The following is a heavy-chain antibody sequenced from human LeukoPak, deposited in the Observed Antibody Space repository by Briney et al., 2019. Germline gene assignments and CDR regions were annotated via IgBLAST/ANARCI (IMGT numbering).Heavy chain of an antibody. CDR1: GFTLSSYE. CDR3: ARVAAMASLDAFDI. V-gene: IGHV3-21*01. Sequence: GGSLRLSCAASGFTLSSYEMNWVRQAPGKGLEWVSSISSSGSYIYYADSVKGRFTISRDNAKNSLYLQMNSLRVYDTAVFYCARVAAMASLDAFDIWGQGTMVTVSS. J-gene: IGHJ3*02. D-gene: IGHD5-18*01. CDR2: ISSSGSYI.